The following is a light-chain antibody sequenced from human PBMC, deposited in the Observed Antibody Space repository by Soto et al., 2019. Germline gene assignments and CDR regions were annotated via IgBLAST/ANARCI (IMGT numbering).Light chain of an antibody. V-gene: IGKV1-5*03. Sequence: DIQMTQSPSTLSASVGDRVTITCRASQSISTWLAWYQQEPGKAPKLLIHKASSLQSGVPSRFSGSGSGTDFTLTISSLQPEDFATYYCQQANSFPQTFGQGTKVDI. CDR3: QQANSFPQT. CDR2: KAS. J-gene: IGKJ1*01. CDR1: QSISTW.